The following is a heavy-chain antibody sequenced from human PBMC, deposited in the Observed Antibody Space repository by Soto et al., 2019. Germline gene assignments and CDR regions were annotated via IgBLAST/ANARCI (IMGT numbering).Heavy chain of an antibody. CDR2: ISYDGSNK. Sequence: QVQLVESGGGVVQPGRSLRLSCAASGFTFSSYAMHWVRQAPGKGLEWVAVISYDGSNKYYADSVKGRFTISRDNSKNTLYLQMYSLRAEDTAVYYCARERPLRYSSSWYEQGDAFDIWGQGTMVTVSS. J-gene: IGHJ3*02. D-gene: IGHD6-13*01. CDR1: GFTFSSYA. CDR3: ARERPLRYSSSWYEQGDAFDI. V-gene: IGHV3-30-3*01.